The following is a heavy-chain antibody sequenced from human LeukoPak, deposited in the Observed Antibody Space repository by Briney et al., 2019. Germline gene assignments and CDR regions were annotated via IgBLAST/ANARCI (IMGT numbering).Heavy chain of an antibody. D-gene: IGHD2-15*01. CDR3: ARDVVVAEYYFDY. CDR2: IYSGGSI. J-gene: IGHJ4*02. Sequence: GVSLRLSCAASGFTVSTNLMSWVRQTPGKGLEWVSTIYSGGSIYYADSVKGRFTISRDNSKNTLYLQMNSLRAEDTAVYYCARDVVVAEYYFDYWGQGTLVTVSS. V-gene: IGHV3-53*01. CDR1: GFTVSTNL.